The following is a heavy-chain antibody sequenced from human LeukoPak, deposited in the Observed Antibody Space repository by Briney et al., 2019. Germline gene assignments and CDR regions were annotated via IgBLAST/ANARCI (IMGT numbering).Heavy chain of an antibody. J-gene: IGHJ4*02. V-gene: IGHV1-18*01. CDR2: ISLYNGNT. CDR1: GYDFIHYG. CDR3: ARGGSFFSSSSSEEYYFDY. D-gene: IGHD6-6*01. Sequence: ASVKVSYKASGYDFIHYGITWVRQAPGQGLEWMGWISLYNGNTDYKLQGRVTMTTDTSTSTAYMELRSLRSDDTAVYYCARGGSFFSSSSSEEYYFDYRGQGTLVTVSS.